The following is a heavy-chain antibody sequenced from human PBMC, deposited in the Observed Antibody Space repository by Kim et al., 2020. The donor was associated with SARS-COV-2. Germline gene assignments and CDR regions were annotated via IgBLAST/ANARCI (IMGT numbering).Heavy chain of an antibody. CDR3: AKDSGSYSSGWYYYGMDV. J-gene: IGHJ6*02. D-gene: IGHD6-19*01. Sequence: GRFTISRDNSKNTLYLQMNSLRAEDTAVYYCAKDSGSYSSGWYYYGMDVWGQGTTVTVSS. V-gene: IGHV3-23*01.